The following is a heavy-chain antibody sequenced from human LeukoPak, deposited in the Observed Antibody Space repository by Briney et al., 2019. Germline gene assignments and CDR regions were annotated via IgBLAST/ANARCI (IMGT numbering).Heavy chain of an antibody. CDR2: INTNTGNP. D-gene: IGHD2-15*01. CDR3: ASLGYCSGGSCLPYYYYGMDV. CDR1: GYTFTSYA. Sequence: ASVKVSCKASGYTFTSYAMNWVRQAPGQGLEWMGWINTNTGNPTCAQGFTGRFVFSLDTSVSTAYLQISSLKAEDTAVYYCASLGYCSGGSCLPYYYYGMDVWGQGTTVTVSS. V-gene: IGHV7-4-1*02. J-gene: IGHJ6*02.